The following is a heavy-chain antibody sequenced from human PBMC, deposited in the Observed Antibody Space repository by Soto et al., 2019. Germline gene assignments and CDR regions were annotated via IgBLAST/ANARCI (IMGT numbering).Heavy chain of an antibody. CDR1: GGSFSGYY. CDR2: INHSGST. J-gene: IGHJ4*02. V-gene: IGHV4-34*01. D-gene: IGHD2-2*01. Sequence: SETLSLTCAVYGGSFSGYYWSWIRQPPGKGLEWIGEINHSGSTNYNPSLKSRVTISVDTSKNQFSLKLSSVTAADTAVYYCARGDKGYCSSTSCYGIFDYWGQGTLVTSPQ. CDR3: ARGDKGYCSSTSCYGIFDY.